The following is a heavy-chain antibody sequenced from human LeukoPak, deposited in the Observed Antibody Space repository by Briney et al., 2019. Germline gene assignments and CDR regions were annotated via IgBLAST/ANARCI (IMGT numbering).Heavy chain of an antibody. CDR3: AREIGPTVFDS. CDR1: GGSINNHY. V-gene: IGHV4-59*08. J-gene: IGHJ4*02. CDR2: IHYTGTT. D-gene: IGHD4-17*01. Sequence: SETLSLTCIVSGGSINNHYWTWIRQTPGKGLEWIGDIHYTGTTKYNPSLKSRVTISVDTSKNQFSLKLSSVTAADTAIYYCAREIGPTVFDSWGPGTLVTVSS.